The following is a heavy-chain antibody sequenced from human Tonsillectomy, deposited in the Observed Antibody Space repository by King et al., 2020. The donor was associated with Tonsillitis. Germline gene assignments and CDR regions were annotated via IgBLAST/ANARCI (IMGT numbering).Heavy chain of an antibody. J-gene: IGHJ6*03. Sequence: QLQESGPGLVKPSETLSLTCTVSGGSISSYYWSWIRQPPGKGLEWIGYIYYSGSTNYNPSLKSRVTISVDTSKNQFSLKLSSVTAADTAVYYCARGDIVVVPAAIEDIYYYMDVWGKGTTVTVSS. CDR3: ARGDIVVVPAAIEDIYYYMDV. CDR2: IYYSGST. V-gene: IGHV4-59*01. CDR1: GGSISSYY. D-gene: IGHD2-2*01.